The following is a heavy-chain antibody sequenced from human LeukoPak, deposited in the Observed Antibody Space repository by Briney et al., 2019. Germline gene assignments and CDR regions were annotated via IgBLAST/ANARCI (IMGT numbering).Heavy chain of an antibody. CDR3: ARRRSGTNPVGFDA. CDR2: INPKSDCT. D-gene: IGHD3-10*01. V-gene: IGHV1-2*02. Sequence: ASVTVSCKASGYSVTDNHVHWVRQAPGQGLQWMGWINPKSDCTSHSRSFQGKLTMYSDTAIKTVYMQLSRLTPGDTAVYFCARRRSGTNPVGFDAWGQGTLITVSS. CDR1: GYSVTDNH. J-gene: IGHJ4*02.